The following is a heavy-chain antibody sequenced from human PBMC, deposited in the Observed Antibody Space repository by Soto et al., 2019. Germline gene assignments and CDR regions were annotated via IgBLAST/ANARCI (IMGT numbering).Heavy chain of an antibody. CDR2: IYYSGST. V-gene: IGHV4-31*03. CDR3: ARTPRRGSGSPPINWFEP. J-gene: IGHJ5*02. Sequence: PSETLSLTCTVSCGSTSSGGYYWSWIRQHPGKGLEWIGYIYYSGSTYYNPSLKSRVTISVDTSKNQFSLKLSSVTAADTAVYYCARTPRRGSGSPPINWFEPWGQGTLVTVSS. D-gene: IGHD3-10*01. CDR1: CGSTSSGGYY.